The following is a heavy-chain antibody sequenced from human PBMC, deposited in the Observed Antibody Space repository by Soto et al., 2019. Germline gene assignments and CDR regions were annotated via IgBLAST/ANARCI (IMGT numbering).Heavy chain of an antibody. CDR3: ERHSYYFDY. J-gene: IGHJ4*02. Sequence: SETLSLTCTVSGGSISSSSYYWGWIRQPPGKGLEWIGSIYYSGSTYYNPSLKSRVTISVDTSKNQFSLKLSSVTAADTAVYYCERHSYYFDYWGQGTLLTVSS. CDR2: IYYSGST. V-gene: IGHV4-39*01. CDR1: GGSISSSSYY.